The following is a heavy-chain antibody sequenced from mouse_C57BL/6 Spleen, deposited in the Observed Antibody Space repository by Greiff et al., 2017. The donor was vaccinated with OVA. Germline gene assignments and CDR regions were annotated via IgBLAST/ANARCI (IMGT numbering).Heavy chain of an antibody. J-gene: IGHJ2*01. Sequence: EVMLVESGGGLVKPGGSLKLSCAASGFTFSSYAMSWVRQTPEKRLEWVATISDGGSYTYYPDNVKGRFTISRDNAKNNLYLQMSHLKSEDTAMYYCARPNSGSSYYFDYWGQGTTRTVSS. CDR3: ARPNSGSSYYFDY. D-gene: IGHD1-1*01. CDR1: GFTFSSYA. CDR2: ISDGGSYT. V-gene: IGHV5-4*03.